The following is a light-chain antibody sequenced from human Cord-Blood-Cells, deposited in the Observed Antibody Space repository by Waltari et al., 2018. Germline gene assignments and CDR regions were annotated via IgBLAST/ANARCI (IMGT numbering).Light chain of an antibody. CDR3: RSYTSSRTYV. CDR1: SSDVGGYNY. V-gene: IGLV2-14*01. J-gene: IGLJ1*01. Sequence: QSALTQPASVSGSPGQSITISCTGTSSDVGGYNYVSWYQQHPGKAPKLMIYEVSNRPSGVSKRFSGSKSGNTASLTISGLQAEDEADYYCRSYTSSRTYVFGTGTKVTVL. CDR2: EVS.